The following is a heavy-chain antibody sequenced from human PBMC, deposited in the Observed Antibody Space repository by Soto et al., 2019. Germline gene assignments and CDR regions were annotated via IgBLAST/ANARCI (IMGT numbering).Heavy chain of an antibody. V-gene: IGHV4-34*01. Sequence: QVQLQQWGAGLLKPSETLSLTCAVYGGSFSDFYWTWIRQPPGKGLEWIGEINHSGSTNYNPSLKSRAAISVDTSKTQFSLNLTSVTAADTAVYYCGPRGAVADPRGYWGQGTLVTVSS. CDR3: GPRGAVADPRGY. J-gene: IGHJ4*02. CDR2: INHSGST. CDR1: GGSFSDFY. D-gene: IGHD6-19*01.